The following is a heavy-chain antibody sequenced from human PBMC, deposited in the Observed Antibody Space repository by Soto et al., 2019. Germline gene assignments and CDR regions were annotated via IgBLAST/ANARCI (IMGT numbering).Heavy chain of an antibody. CDR1: GFSISSYY. CDR2: IYYSGST. Sequence: SETLSLTCTVSGFSISSYYWSWIRQPPGKGLEWIGYIYYSGSTNYNPSLKSRVTISVDTSKNQFSLKLSSVTAADTAVYYCARGSTGYSSSWYRYWGQGTLVTVSS. D-gene: IGHD6-13*01. CDR3: ARGSTGYSSSWYRY. J-gene: IGHJ4*02. V-gene: IGHV4-59*01.